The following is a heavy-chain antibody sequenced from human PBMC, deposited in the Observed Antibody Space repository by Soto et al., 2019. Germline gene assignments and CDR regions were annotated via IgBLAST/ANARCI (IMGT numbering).Heavy chain of an antibody. Sequence: SETLSLTCTVSGGSISSYYWTWIRQPPGKGLEWIGYIYYSGSTNYNPSLKSRVTISVATSKNQFSLKLSSVTAADTAVYYCARSTVYDFWSGYYPNEDYYYYYMDVWGKGTTVTVSS. J-gene: IGHJ6*03. D-gene: IGHD3-3*01. CDR2: IYYSGST. CDR1: GGSISSYY. V-gene: IGHV4-59*08. CDR3: ARSTVYDFWSGYYPNEDYYYYYMDV.